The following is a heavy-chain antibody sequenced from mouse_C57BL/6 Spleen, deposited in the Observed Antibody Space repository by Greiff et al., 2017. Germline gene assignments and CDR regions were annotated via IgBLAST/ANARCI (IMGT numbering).Heavy chain of an antibody. V-gene: IGHV1-55*01. D-gene: IGHD1-1*01. CDR3: ARGDYYYGSSPWFAY. J-gene: IGHJ3*01. Sequence: QVQLQQPGAELVKPGASVKMSCKASGYTFTSYWITWVKQRPGQGLEWIGDIYPGSGSTNYNAKFKSKATLTVDTSSSTAYMQLSSLTSEDSAVYYCARGDYYYGSSPWFAYWGQGTLVTVSA. CDR1: GYTFTSYW. CDR2: IYPGSGST.